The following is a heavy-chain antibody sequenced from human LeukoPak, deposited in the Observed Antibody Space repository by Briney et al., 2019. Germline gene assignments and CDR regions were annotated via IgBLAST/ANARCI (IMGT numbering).Heavy chain of an antibody. CDR1: GFTFSSYA. V-gene: IGHV3-23*01. CDR2: ISGSGGST. D-gene: IGHD3-22*01. Sequence: GGSLRLSCAASGFTFSSYAMSWVRQAPGEGLEWVSAISGSGGSTYYADSVKGRFTISRDNSKNTLYLQMNSLRAEDTAVYYCAKASITMIVVAEGFDYWGQGTLVTVSS. J-gene: IGHJ4*02. CDR3: AKASITMIVVAEGFDY.